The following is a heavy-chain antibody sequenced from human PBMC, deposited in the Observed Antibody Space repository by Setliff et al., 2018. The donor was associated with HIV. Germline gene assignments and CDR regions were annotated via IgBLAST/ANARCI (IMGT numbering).Heavy chain of an antibody. V-gene: IGHV4-61*01. Sequence: SETLSLTCTVSGGSVGSGSYYWSWIRQPPGKGLEWIGYIYYSGNTNYNPSLKSRVTLSIDTSKNQFSLKLSSVTAADTAVYYCVAKKSGDYPFNWGQGTLVTVSS. J-gene: IGHJ4*02. CDR1: GGSVGSGSYY. CDR2: IYYSGNT. CDR3: VAKKSGDYPFN. D-gene: IGHD4-17*01.